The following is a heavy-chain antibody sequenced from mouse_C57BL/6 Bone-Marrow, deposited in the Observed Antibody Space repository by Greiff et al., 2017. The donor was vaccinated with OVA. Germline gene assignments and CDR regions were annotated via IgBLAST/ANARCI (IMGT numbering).Heavy chain of an antibody. D-gene: IGHD1-1*01. J-gene: IGHJ4*01. CDR2: INPNYGTT. Sequence: EVKLQESGPELVKPGASVKISCKASGYSFTDYNMNWVKQSNGKSLEWIGVINPNYGTTSYNQKFKGKATLTVDQSSSTAYMQLNSLTSEDSAVYYCARGITTVPYYYAMDYWGQGTSVTVSS. CDR1: GYSFTDYN. V-gene: IGHV1-39*01. CDR3: ARGITTVPYYYAMDY.